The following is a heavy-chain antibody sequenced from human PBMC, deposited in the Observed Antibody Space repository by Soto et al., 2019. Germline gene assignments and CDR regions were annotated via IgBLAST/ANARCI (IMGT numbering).Heavy chain of an antibody. D-gene: IGHD3-9*01. CDR3: VNLGYDLLSGDWANMDV. J-gene: IGHJ6*03. V-gene: IGHV3-23*01. Sequence: EQLLESGGGLVQPGGALRLSCAASGFTFNNFAMTWVRQAPGKGLGWVSAVSASGATTYYADSVQGPFTISRDNSKDTMSLQMNSLRVEDTAMYCCVNLGYDLLSGDWANMDVWGEGTSVTVSS. CDR2: VSASGATT. CDR1: GFTFNNFA.